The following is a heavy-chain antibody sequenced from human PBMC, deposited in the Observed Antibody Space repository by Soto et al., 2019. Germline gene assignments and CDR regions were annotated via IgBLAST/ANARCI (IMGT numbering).Heavy chain of an antibody. V-gene: IGHV1-46*01. J-gene: IGHJ6*02. CDR1: GYTFTSYC. CDR2: INPSGGST. D-gene: IGHD2-2*01. CDR3: ARIGPGDCSSTSCYLHRHYYYYGMDV. Sequence: ASVKVSCKASGYTFTSYCMHWVRQAPGQGLEWMGIINPSGGSTSYAQKFQGRVTMTRDTSTSTVYMELSSLRSEDTAVYYCARIGPGDCSSTSCYLHRHYYYYGMDVWGQGTTVTVSS.